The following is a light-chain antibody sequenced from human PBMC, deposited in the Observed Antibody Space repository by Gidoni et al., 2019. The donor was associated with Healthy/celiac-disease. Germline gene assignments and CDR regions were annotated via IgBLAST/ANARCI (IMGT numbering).Light chain of an antibody. CDR3: QVWDSSSDPCYV. CDR1: NIGSKS. Sequence: SYVLTQPLSESVAPGQTARITCGGNNIGSKSVHWYQQKPGQAPVLFVYDDSDRPSGIPERFSGSNSGNTATLTISRVEAGDEADYYCQVWDSSSDPCYVFGTGTKVTVL. V-gene: IGLV3-21*02. CDR2: DDS. J-gene: IGLJ1*01.